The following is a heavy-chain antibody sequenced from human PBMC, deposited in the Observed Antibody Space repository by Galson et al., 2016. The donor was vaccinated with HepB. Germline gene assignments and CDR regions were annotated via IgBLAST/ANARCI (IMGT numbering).Heavy chain of an antibody. Sequence: ASGFTFSNSAMHWVRQAPGKGLEHVSAISSNGRNTYYADSAKGRFTISRDNSRKTLYLQMSSLRAEDTAVYYCVKEGQWLVLGYYYEMDVWGPGTTVTVSS. CDR1: GFTFSNSA. D-gene: IGHD6-19*01. J-gene: IGHJ6*02. CDR2: ISSNGRNT. CDR3: VKEGQWLVLGYYYEMDV. V-gene: IGHV3-64D*06.